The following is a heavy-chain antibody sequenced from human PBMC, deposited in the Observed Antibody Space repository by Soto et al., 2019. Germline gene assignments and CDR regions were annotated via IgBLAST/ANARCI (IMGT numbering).Heavy chain of an antibody. CDR3: ASKGEGRRYFTSVWYFVI. CDR1: GYSFPNYC. Sequence: GESLKISCKGSGYSFPNYCIGWVRQMPGKGLEWMGIIYSGGSDTRYTPSFQGQVTIPADKFLSTAYLQCSSLKASDTAMYYCASKGEGRRYFTSVWYFVIWGRGKLVTV. V-gene: IGHV5-51*01. CDR2: IYSGGSDT. D-gene: IGHD2-21*01. J-gene: IGHJ2*01.